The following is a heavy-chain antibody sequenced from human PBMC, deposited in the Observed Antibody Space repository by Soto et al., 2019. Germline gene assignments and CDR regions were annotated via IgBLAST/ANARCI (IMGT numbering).Heavy chain of an antibody. CDR3: ARTRLSYSSGPLGDAVDI. V-gene: IGHV3-33*01. J-gene: IGHJ3*02. CDR2: IWYDGSNK. Sequence: QVQLVESGGGVVQPGRSLRLSCAASGFTFSSYGMHWVRQAPGKGLEWVAVIWYDGSNKYYADSEKGRFTINRDNSKKTVYLQMKSLRAEDTAVYYCARTRLSYSSGPLGDAVDIWGTGRMDTVSS. CDR1: GFTFSSYG. D-gene: IGHD6-19*01.